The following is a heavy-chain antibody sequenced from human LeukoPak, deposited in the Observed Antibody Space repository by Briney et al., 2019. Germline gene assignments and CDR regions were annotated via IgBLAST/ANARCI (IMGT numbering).Heavy chain of an antibody. CDR3: ATDASVDTAMAIGGYFDY. Sequence: AGRSLRLSCAASGFTFSSYAMHWVRQAPGKGLEWVAVISYDGSNKYYADSVKGRFTISRDNSKNTLYLQMNSLRAEDTAVYYCATDASVDTAMAIGGYFDYWGQGTLVTVSS. V-gene: IGHV3-30*04. J-gene: IGHJ4*02. CDR2: ISYDGSNK. D-gene: IGHD5-18*01. CDR1: GFTFSSYA.